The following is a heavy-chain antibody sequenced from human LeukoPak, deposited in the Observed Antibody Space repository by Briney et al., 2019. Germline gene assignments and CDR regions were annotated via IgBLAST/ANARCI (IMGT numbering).Heavy chain of an antibody. J-gene: IGHJ4*02. D-gene: IGHD6-19*01. CDR2: ISGSGGST. CDR3: AKYSVAPFEFIAVAGRGDY. Sequence: GGSLRLSCAASGFTFSSYAMRWVRQAPGKGLEWVSAISGSGGSTYYADSVKGRFTISRDNSKNTLYLQMNSLRAEDTAVYYCAKYSVAPFEFIAVAGRGDYWGQGTLVTVSS. V-gene: IGHV3-23*01. CDR1: GFTFSSYA.